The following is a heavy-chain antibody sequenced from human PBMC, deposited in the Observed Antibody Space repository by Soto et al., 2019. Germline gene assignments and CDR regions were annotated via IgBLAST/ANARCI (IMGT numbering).Heavy chain of an antibody. D-gene: IGHD6-13*01. V-gene: IGHV3-21*01. CDR2: ISSSSSYI. Sequence: EVQLVESGGGLVKPGGSLRLSCAASGFTFSSYSMNWVRQAPGKWLEWVSSISSSSSYIYYADSVKGRFTISRDNAKNSLYLQMNSLRAEDTAVYYCARGGGQQLVPYFDYWGQGTLVTVSS. CDR1: GFTFSSYS. CDR3: ARGGGQQLVPYFDY. J-gene: IGHJ4*02.